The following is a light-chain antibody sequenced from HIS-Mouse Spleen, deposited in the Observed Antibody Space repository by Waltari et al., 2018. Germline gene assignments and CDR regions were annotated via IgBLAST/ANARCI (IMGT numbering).Light chain of an antibody. CDR3: QSADSSGTYV. J-gene: IGLJ1*01. V-gene: IGLV3-25*03. CDR1: ALPKQY. Sequence: SYELTQPPSVSVSPGQTARITCSGDALPKQYAYWYQQKPGQAPVLVIYKDIERPPGIPERFSGSSSGKTVTLTISGVQAEDEADYYCQSADSSGTYVFGTGTKVTVL. CDR2: KDI.